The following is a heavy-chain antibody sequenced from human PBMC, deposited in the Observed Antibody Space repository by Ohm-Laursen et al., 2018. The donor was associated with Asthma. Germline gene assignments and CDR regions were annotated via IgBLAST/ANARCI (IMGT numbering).Heavy chain of an antibody. CDR3: ATLSWYASQY. CDR2: IKPNGSQT. V-gene: IGHV3-7*01. J-gene: IGHJ4*02. Sequence: SLRLSRAASGFTFSGSWMIWVRQTPGKGLQWLAFIKPNGSQTYYADSLEGRFSISRDNSKNSLYLQMSSLRGEDTALYYCATLSWYASQYWGQGTLVTVSS. CDR1: GFTFSGSW. D-gene: IGHD2-2*01.